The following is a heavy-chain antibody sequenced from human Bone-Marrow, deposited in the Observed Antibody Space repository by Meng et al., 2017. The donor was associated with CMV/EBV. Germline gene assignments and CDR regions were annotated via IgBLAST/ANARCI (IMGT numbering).Heavy chain of an antibody. D-gene: IGHD3-22*01. CDR2: ISYDGSNK. V-gene: IGHV3-30-3*01. CDR3: ARNRGPDSSGAFDI. CDR1: GFTFSSYA. Sequence: LSLTCAASGFTFSSYAMHWVRQAPGKGLEWVAVISYDGSNKYYADSVKGRFTISRDNSKNTLYLQMNSLRAEDTAVYYCARNRGPDSSGAFDIWGQGTMVTVSS. J-gene: IGHJ3*02.